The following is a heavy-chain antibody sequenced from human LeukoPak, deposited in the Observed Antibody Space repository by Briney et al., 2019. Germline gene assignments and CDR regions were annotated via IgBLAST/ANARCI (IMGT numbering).Heavy chain of an antibody. CDR2: IYYSGST. J-gene: IGHJ2*01. Sequence: PSETLSLTCTVSGGSISSYYWSWIRQPPGKGLEWIGYIYYSGSTNYNPSLKSRVTISVDTSKNQFSLKLSSVTAADTAVYYCARDQVYGSYWYFDLWGRGTLVTVSS. D-gene: IGHD3-10*01. V-gene: IGHV4-59*01. CDR1: GGSISSYY. CDR3: ARDQVYGSYWYFDL.